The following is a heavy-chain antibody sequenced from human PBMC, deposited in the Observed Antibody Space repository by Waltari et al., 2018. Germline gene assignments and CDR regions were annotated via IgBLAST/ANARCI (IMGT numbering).Heavy chain of an antibody. CDR1: GFTFSSYA. V-gene: IGHV3-23*04. CDR3: AKEGEPLFQH. Sequence: EVQLVESGGGLVQPGGSLRLSCAASGFTFSSYAMSWVRQAPGKGLVWVSVIRGSGGSTYDADAVKGRFTISRDNSKNTLYLKMNSRRAEDTAVYYCAKEGEPLFQHWGQGTLVTVSS. D-gene: IGHD2-21*01. CDR2: IRGSGGST. J-gene: IGHJ1*01.